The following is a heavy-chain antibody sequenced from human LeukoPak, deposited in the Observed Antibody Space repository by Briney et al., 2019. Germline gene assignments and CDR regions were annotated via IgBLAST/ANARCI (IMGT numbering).Heavy chain of an antibody. J-gene: IGHJ4*02. CDR3: ARAPVDTAMVSCGVLFDY. V-gene: IGHV4-59*12. Sequence: SETLSLTCTVPGGSISSYYWSWTRQPPGKGLEWIGYIYYSGSTNYNPSLKSRVTISVGTSKNQFSLKLSSVTAADTAVYYCARAPVDTAMVSCGVLFDYWGQGTLVTVSS. CDR2: IYYSGST. D-gene: IGHD5-18*01. CDR1: GGSISSYY.